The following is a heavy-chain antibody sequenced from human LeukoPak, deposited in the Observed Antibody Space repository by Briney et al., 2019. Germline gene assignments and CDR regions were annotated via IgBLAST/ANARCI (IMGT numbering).Heavy chain of an antibody. Sequence: ASVKVSCKASGYTFTSYGISWVRQAPGQALEWRRWISAYNDNTNYAQKLQGRVTITTDTSTSTAYMELRSLRSDDTAVYYCARDVVVVASGMDVWGEGTTVTVSS. J-gene: IGHJ6*04. CDR3: ARDVVVVASGMDV. CDR1: GYTFTSYG. CDR2: ISAYNDNT. V-gene: IGHV1-18*01. D-gene: IGHD2-15*01.